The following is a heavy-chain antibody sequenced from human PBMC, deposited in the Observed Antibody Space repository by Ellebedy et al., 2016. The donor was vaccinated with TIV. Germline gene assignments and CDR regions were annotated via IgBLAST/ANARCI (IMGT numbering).Heavy chain of an antibody. CDR3: ARALLDERQFPNHAFDI. CDR1: GGSISSYY. Sequence: SETLSLTXTVSGGSISSYYWSWIRQPPGKGLEWIGYIYYSGSTNYNPSLKSRVTISVDTSKNQFSLKLSSVTAADTAVYYCARALLDERQFPNHAFDIWGQGTMVTVSS. V-gene: IGHV4-59*01. CDR2: IYYSGST. D-gene: IGHD3-10*01. J-gene: IGHJ3*02.